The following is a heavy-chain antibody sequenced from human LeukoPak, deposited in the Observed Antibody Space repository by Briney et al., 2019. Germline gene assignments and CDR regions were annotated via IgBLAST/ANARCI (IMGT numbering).Heavy chain of an antibody. CDR3: AKGFVTDSSGYYAVFAFDI. D-gene: IGHD3-22*01. CDR1: GFTFSTFA. J-gene: IGHJ3*02. V-gene: IGHV3-23*01. CDR2: ISGSGGST. Sequence: GGSLRLSCAASGFTFSTFAMSWVRQAPGKGLEWVSTISGSGGSTYYADSVKGRFTISRDNSKNTLYLQMNSLRAEDTTVYYCAKGFVTDSSGYYAVFAFDIWGQGTMVTVSS.